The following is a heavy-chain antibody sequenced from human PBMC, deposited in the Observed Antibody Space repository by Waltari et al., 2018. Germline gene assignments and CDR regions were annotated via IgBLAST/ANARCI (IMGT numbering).Heavy chain of an antibody. D-gene: IGHD1-26*01. J-gene: IGHJ4*02. Sequence: QVQLVQSGAEVKKPGASVKVSCKASVYTFSGYFMNWVRQAPGQGHEWMGRINPNVEVTDYVEKFRDRGTMTTDTSSSTAYLELSRLRSDDTAVYFCASGSYFKEVDYWGQGTLVTVSS. CDR1: VYTFSGYF. V-gene: IGHV1-2*06. CDR3: ASGSYFKEVDY. CDR2: INPNVEVT.